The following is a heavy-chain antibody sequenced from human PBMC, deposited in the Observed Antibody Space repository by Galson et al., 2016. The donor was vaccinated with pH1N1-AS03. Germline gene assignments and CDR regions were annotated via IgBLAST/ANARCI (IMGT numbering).Heavy chain of an antibody. Sequence: SLRLSCAASGFTFTTCAMTWVRQAPGKGLEWVSTISASGGSTFYADSVKGRFTISRDNSKSTLYLQMNSLRAEDAAVYYCAKDWTAVAGKWFDWFDPWGQGTLVTVSS. CDR2: ISASGGST. J-gene: IGHJ5*02. CDR1: GFTFTTCA. CDR3: AKDWTAVAGKWFDWFDP. D-gene: IGHD6-19*01. V-gene: IGHV3-23*01.